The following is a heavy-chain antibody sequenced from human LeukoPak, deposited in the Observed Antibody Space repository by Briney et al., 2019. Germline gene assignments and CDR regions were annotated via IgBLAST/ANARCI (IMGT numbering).Heavy chain of an antibody. D-gene: IGHD6-13*01. V-gene: IGHV4-4*07. Sequence: SETLSLTCTVSGGSISSYYWSWVRQPAGKGLEWIGRIYTSGSTNYNASLKSRVTMSVDTSKNQFSLKLSSVTAADTAVYYCARAPPGIAAAGLGFDYWGQGTLVTVSS. J-gene: IGHJ4*02. CDR3: ARAPPGIAAAGLGFDY. CDR2: IYTSGST. CDR1: GGSISSYY.